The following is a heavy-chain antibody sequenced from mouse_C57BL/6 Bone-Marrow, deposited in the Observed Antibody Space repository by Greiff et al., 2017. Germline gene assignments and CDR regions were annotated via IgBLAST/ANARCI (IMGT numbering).Heavy chain of an antibody. V-gene: IGHV2-2*01. CDR1: GFSLTSYG. CDR3: ARTSPYGGSPMDY. J-gene: IGHJ4*01. CDR2: IWSGGST. Sequence: VMLVESGPGLVQPSQSLSITCTVSGFSLTSYGVHWVRQSPGKGLEWLGVIWSGGSTDYNAAFISRLSISKDNSKSQVFFKMHSLQADDTAIYYCARTSPYGGSPMDYWGEGTSVTASS. D-gene: IGHD1-1*02.